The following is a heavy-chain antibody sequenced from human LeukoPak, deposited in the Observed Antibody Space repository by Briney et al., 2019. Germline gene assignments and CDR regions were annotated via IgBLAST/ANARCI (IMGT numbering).Heavy chain of an antibody. Sequence: PGGSLRLSCAASGFTFSRYSMNWVRQAPGKGLEWVLGIGPSGSSTYYADSVKGRFTISRDNSKNTMYVQMNSLRAEDTAVYYCAKASRFGYSYGPREYFYYMDVWGKGTTVTISS. D-gene: IGHD5-18*01. J-gene: IGHJ6*03. CDR2: IGPSGSST. V-gene: IGHV3-23*01. CDR1: GFTFSRYS. CDR3: AKASRFGYSYGPREYFYYMDV.